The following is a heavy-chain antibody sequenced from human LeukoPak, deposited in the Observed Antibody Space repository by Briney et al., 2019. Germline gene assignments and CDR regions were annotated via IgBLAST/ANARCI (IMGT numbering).Heavy chain of an antibody. CDR2: INSDGSST. CDR3: ARSFRVVRGMDV. J-gene: IGHJ6*03. V-gene: IGHV3-74*01. CDR1: GFTFSSYW. Sequence: GGSLRLSCAASGFTFSSYWMHWVRQAPGKGLVWVSRINSDGSSTSYADSVKGRFTISRDNAKNTLYLQMNSLRAGDTAVYYCARSFRVVRGMDVWGKGTTVTVSS. D-gene: IGHD3-10*01.